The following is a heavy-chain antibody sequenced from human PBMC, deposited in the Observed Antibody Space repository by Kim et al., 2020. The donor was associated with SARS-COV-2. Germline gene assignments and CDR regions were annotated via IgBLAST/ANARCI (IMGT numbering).Heavy chain of an antibody. D-gene: IGHD3-22*01. Sequence: GGSLRLSCAASGFTFSSYAMSWVRQAPGKGLEWVSAISGSGGSTYYADSVKGRFTISRDNSKNTLYLQMNSLRAEDTAVYYCAKDGAARLYYYDSSGYYPGWFDPWGQGTLVTVSS. J-gene: IGHJ5*02. CDR1: GFTFSSYA. CDR3: AKDGAARLYYYDSSGYYPGWFDP. CDR2: ISGSGGST. V-gene: IGHV3-23*01.